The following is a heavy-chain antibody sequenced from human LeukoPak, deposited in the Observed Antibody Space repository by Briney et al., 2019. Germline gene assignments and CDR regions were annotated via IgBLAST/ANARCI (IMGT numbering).Heavy chain of an antibody. D-gene: IGHD5-18*01. CDR1: GGSFSGYY. CDR3: ARRTAMVTNWFDP. V-gene: IGHV4-34*01. CDR2: INHSRST. Sequence: SETLSLTCAVYGGSFSGYYWSWIRQPPGKGLEWIGEINHSRSTNYNPSLKSRATISVDTSKNQFSLKLSSVTAADTAVYYCARRTAMVTNWFDPWGQGTLVTVSS. J-gene: IGHJ5*02.